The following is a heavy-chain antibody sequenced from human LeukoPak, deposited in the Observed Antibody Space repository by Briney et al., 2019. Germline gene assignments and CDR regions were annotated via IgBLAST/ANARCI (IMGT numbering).Heavy chain of an antibody. CDR1: GGSISSSSYY. J-gene: IGHJ4*02. Sequence: SETLSLTCTVSGGSISSSSYYWGWIRQPPGKGLEWIGSIYYSGSTYYNPSLKSRVTISVDTSKNQFSLKLSSVTAADTAVYYCARMGSTMVRGAASLDYWGQGTLVTVSS. V-gene: IGHV4-39*07. D-gene: IGHD3-10*01. CDR3: ARMGSTMVRGAASLDY. CDR2: IYYSGST.